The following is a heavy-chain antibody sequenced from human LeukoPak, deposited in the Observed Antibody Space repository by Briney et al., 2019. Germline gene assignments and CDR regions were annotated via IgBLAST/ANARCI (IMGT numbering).Heavy chain of an antibody. CDR2: IYSGGST. CDR1: GFTVSSNY. CDR3: ARDRRGVLTFDY. V-gene: IGHV3-66*01. J-gene: IGHJ4*02. D-gene: IGHD3-10*01. Sequence: PGGSLRLSCAASGFTVSSNYMSWVRQAPGKGLEWVSVIYSGGSTYYADSVKGRFTISRDNSKNTLYLQMNSLRAEDTAVYYCARDRRGVLTFDYWGQGTLVTASS.